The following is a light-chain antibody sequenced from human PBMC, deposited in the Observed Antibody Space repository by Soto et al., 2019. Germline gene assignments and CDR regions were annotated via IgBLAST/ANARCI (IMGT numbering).Light chain of an antibody. CDR3: SSYTSSSTWV. Sequence: QSALTQPASVSGSPGQSITISCTGTSSDVGGYNYVSWYQQHAGKAPKLMIYDVSNRSSGVSNCFSGSKSGNTASLTISGLQAEDEADYYCSSYTSSSTWVFGGGTKLTVL. V-gene: IGLV2-14*01. CDR1: SSDVGGYNY. J-gene: IGLJ3*02. CDR2: DVS.